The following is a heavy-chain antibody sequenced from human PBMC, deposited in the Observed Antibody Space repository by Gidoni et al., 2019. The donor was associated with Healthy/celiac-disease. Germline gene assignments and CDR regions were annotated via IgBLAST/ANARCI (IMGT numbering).Heavy chain of an antibody. D-gene: IGHD3-16*01. CDR3: AREKGMITFGGGYFDY. J-gene: IGHJ4*02. V-gene: IGHV3-48*03. CDR1: GFTFSSYE. Sequence: EVQLVESGGGLVQPGGSLRLSCAASGFTFSSYEMNWVRQAPGKGLEWVSYISSSGSTIYYADSVKGRLTIARDNAKNSLYLQMNSLRAEDTAVYYCAREKGMITFGGGYFDYWGQGTLVTVSS. CDR2: ISSSGSTI.